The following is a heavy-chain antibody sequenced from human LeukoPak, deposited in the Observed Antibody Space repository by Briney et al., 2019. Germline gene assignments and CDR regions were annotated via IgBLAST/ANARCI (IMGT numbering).Heavy chain of an antibody. CDR1: GYSISSGYY. CDR2: IYHSGST. J-gene: IGHJ4*02. Sequence: SETLSLXCAVSGYSISSGYYWGWIRQPPGKGLEWIGSIYHSGSTYYNPSLKSRVTISIDTSKNQFSLKLRSVTAADTAVYYCARELKVGNTGYYFDYWGQGTLVTVSP. V-gene: IGHV4-38-2*01. D-gene: IGHD1-7*01. CDR3: ARELKVGNTGYYFDY.